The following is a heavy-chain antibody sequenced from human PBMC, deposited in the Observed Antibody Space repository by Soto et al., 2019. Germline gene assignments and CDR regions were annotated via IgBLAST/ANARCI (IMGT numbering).Heavy chain of an antibody. D-gene: IGHD1-26*01. J-gene: IGHJ4*01. CDR2: TYYRSKWYY. CDR3: ARGEQYSGRIFDY. CDR1: GDSVSSNSAG. V-gene: IGHV6-1*01. Sequence: SQALSLPSTITGDSVSSNSAGCSLVRHSPSRGLEWLGRTYYRSKWYYEYAVSVRGRITINPDTSKNQYSLQLNSVTPEDTAVYFCARGEQYSGRIFDYWGQGTLVTVSS.